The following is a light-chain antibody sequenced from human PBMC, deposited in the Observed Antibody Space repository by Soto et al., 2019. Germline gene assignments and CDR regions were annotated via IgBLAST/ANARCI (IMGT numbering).Light chain of an antibody. CDR2: DTT. CDR3: LLSYNGPYV. J-gene: IGLJ1*01. Sequence: QAVVTQEPSLTVSPGGTVTLTCGSSTGAVTNGHYPYWFQQKPGQAPRTLIYDTTNRHSWTPARFSGSLLGGKAALTLSGVQPEDEAAYYCLLSYNGPYVFGTGTKVTVL. V-gene: IGLV7-46*01. CDR1: TGAVTNGHY.